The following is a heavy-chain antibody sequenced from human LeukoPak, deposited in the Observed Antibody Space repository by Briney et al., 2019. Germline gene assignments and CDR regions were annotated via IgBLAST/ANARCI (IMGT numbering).Heavy chain of an antibody. CDR2: ISDSGGGT. Sequence: PGGSLRLSCAASGFTFSNFAMSWVRQAPGKGLQWVSAISDSGGGTFYADSVKGRFTISRDNSKNTLYLQMNSLRAEDTAVYYCAKVGVGWVAFEYWGQGTLVTASS. V-gene: IGHV3-23*01. D-gene: IGHD3-16*01. J-gene: IGHJ4*02. CDR3: AKVGVGWVAFEY. CDR1: GFTFSNFA.